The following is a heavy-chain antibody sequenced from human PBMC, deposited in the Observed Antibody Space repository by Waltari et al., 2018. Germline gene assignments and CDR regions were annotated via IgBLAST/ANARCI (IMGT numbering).Heavy chain of an antibody. CDR2: IRYDGSNK. V-gene: IGHV3-30*02. Sequence: QVQLVESGGGVVQPGGSLRLSCAASGFTFSSYGMHWVRPAPGKGLEWVAFIRYDGSNKYYADSVKGRFTISRDNSKNTLYLQMNSLRAEDTAVYYCAKGPLTVGYYYADYWGQGTLVTVSS. D-gene: IGHD1-26*01. CDR3: AKGPLTVGYYYADY. CDR1: GFTFSSYG. J-gene: IGHJ4*02.